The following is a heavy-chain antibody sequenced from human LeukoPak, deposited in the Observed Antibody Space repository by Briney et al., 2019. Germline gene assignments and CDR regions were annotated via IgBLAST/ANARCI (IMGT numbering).Heavy chain of an antibody. J-gene: IGHJ4*02. D-gene: IGHD1-1*01. CDR3: ARRQGTTLSFDY. CDR2: INAYNGNT. V-gene: IGHV1-18*01. CDR1: GYTFTSYG. Sequence: GASVKVSCKASGYTFTSYGFSWVRQAPGPGLEWMGWINAYNGNTNYAQKLQGRVTMTTDTSTSTAYMELRSLRFDDTAVYYCARRQGTTLSFDYWGQGTLVTVSS.